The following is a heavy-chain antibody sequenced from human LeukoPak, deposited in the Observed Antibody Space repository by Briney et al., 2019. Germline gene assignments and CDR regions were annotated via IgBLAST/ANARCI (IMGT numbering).Heavy chain of an antibody. V-gene: IGHV3-30*02. D-gene: IGHD6-19*01. Sequence: GGSLRLSCAASGFTFSSYGMHWVRQAPGKGLEWVAFIRYDGSNKYYADSVKGRFTISRDNSKNTLYLQMNSLRAGDTAVYYCAKRTDSSGWCYFQHWGQGTLVTVSS. CDR3: AKRTDSSGWCYFQH. J-gene: IGHJ1*01. CDR1: GFTFSSYG. CDR2: IRYDGSNK.